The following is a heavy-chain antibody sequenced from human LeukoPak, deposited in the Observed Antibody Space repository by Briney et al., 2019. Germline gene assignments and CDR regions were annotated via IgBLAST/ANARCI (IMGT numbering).Heavy chain of an antibody. J-gene: IGHJ3*02. D-gene: IGHD4-11*01. CDR2: TSVRTNNR. CDR1: GLTFSSYN. V-gene: IGHV3-21*01. Sequence: GGSLRLSCATSGLTFSSYNMNWVRKAPGKGLEWVSATSVRTNNRYHADSVKGRFTISRDNAKNSLYLQMNSLRAEDTAVYYCAREPTTTHDALDIWGPGTMVTVSS. CDR3: AREPTTTHDALDI.